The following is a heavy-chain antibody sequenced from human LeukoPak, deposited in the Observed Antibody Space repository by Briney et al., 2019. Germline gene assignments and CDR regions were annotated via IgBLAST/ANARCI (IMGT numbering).Heavy chain of an antibody. CDR3: ARVPYSGRGSWFDP. J-gene: IGHJ5*02. Sequence: ASVKVSCKASGYIFTSYYIHWVRQAPGQGLEWMGIINPSGGSTSYAQKFQGRVTMTRDTSTSAVYMELSSLRSEDTAVYYCARVPYSGRGSWFDPWGQGTLVTVSS. CDR1: GYIFTSYY. CDR2: INPSGGST. D-gene: IGHD3-16*01. V-gene: IGHV1-46*01.